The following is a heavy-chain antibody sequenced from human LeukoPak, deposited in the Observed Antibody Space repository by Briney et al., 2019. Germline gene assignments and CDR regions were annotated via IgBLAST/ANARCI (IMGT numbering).Heavy chain of an antibody. Sequence: GASVKVSCKASGYTFTRYGISGVRQAPGQGLEWMGWISAYNGNTNYAQKLRGRVTMTTDTSTSTAYMELRSLRSDDTAVYYCAREKLAGIGAFDIWGQGTMVTVSS. CDR3: AREKLAGIGAFDI. V-gene: IGHV1-18*01. CDR1: GYTFTRYG. CDR2: ISAYNGNT. D-gene: IGHD3-10*01. J-gene: IGHJ3*02.